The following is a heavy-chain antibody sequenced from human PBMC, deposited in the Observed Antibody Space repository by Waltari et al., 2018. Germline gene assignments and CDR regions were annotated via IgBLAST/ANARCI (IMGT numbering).Heavy chain of an antibody. CDR2: IYYRGST. D-gene: IGHD6-19*01. CDR1: GGSISSSSYY. CDR3: ARHEYSSGWYRHNWFDP. Sequence: QLQLQESGPGLVKPSETLSLTCTVSGGSISSSSYYWGWIRQPPGKGLEWLGSIYYRGSTYYNPSLKSRVTISVDTSKNQFSLKLSSVTAADTAVYYCARHEYSSGWYRHNWFDPWGQGTLVTVSS. J-gene: IGHJ5*02. V-gene: IGHV4-39*01.